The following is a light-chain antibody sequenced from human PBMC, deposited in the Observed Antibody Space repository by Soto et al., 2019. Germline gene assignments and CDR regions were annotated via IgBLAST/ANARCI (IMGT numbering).Light chain of an antibody. CDR3: QHYNNWPQT. CDR2: GAS. V-gene: IGKV3-15*01. J-gene: IGKJ1*01. Sequence: EIVMTQSPATLSVAAGERTTLSWRASQSVSSNLAWYQQKPGQAPRLLIYGASTRDTGIPARFSGSGSGTEFTLTISSLQSEDFALYYCQHYNNWPQTFGQGTKVDIK. CDR1: QSVSSN.